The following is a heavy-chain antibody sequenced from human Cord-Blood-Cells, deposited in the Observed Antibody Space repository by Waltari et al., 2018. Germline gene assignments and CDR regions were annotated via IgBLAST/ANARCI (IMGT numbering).Heavy chain of an antibody. J-gene: IGHJ6*02. Sequence: QLQLQESGPGLVKPSETLSLTCTVSGGSISSSSYYWGWIRQPPGKGLKWIGSIYYSGSTYSNPSLKGRVTISVDTSKNQFSLRLSSVTAADTAVYYCARLRAEKKYSGSYYYYYGMDVWGQGTTVTVSS. D-gene: IGHD1-26*01. CDR3: ARLRAEKKYSGSYYYYYGMDV. V-gene: IGHV4-39*01. CDR2: IYYSGST. CDR1: GGSISSSSYY.